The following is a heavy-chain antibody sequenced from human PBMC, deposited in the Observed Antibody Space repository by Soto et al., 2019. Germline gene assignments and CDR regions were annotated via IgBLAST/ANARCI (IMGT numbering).Heavy chain of an antibody. CDR2: INGDGSIT. CDR1: GFTFISYW. V-gene: IGHV3-74*01. CDR3: ATVGTGSYNWFDP. J-gene: IGHJ5*02. Sequence: EVQLVESGGGLVQPGGSLRLSCAASGFTFISYWMHWVRQAPGTGLVWVSRINGDGSITNYADSVKGRFTSSRDNVENTLYLQMNSLRAVDTAVYNCATVGTGSYNWFDPLGQGTLVTVSS. D-gene: IGHD2-15*01.